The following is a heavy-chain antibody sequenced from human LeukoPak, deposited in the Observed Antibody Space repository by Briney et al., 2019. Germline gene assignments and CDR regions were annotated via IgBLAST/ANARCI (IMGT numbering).Heavy chain of an antibody. Sequence: SETLSLTCAVYGGSFSGYYWSWIRQPPGKGLEWLGEINHSGSTNYNPSLKSRVTIPVDTSKNQFSLKLSSVTAADTDVYYCAVQGRWLQLQGFVWGQGTLVTVSS. CDR2: INHSGST. D-gene: IGHD5-24*01. V-gene: IGHV4-34*01. J-gene: IGHJ4*02. CDR3: AVQGRWLQLQGFV. CDR1: GGSFSGYY.